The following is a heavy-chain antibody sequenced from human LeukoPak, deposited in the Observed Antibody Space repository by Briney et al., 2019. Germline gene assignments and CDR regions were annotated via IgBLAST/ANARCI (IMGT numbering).Heavy chain of an antibody. CDR1: GYTFTTYS. CDR2: INAGNDYT. J-gene: IGHJ4*02. CDR3: ARGAAAGDFDY. Sequence: ASVKVSCKASGYTFTTYSMHWLRQAPGQRLEWVGWINAGNDYTKYSQEFQGRVTITRDTSASTAYMELSSLRSEDMAVYYCARGAAAGDFDYWGQGTLVTVSS. D-gene: IGHD6-13*01. V-gene: IGHV1-3*03.